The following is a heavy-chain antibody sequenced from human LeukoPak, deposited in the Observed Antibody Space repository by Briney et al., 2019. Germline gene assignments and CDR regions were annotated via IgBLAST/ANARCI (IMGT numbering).Heavy chain of an antibody. J-gene: IGHJ4*02. Sequence: GGSLRLSCSASGFVFSIYTMYWVRQAPGKGPEYISTISGSGNGASIYYADSVKGRFTISRDNSKNTLYLQMNSLRADDTAVYYCAKAGSGHYYDYWGQGTLVTVSS. V-gene: IGHV3-64*04. CDR1: GFVFSIYT. CDR3: AKAGSGHYYDY. CDR2: ISGSGNGASI. D-gene: IGHD3-22*01.